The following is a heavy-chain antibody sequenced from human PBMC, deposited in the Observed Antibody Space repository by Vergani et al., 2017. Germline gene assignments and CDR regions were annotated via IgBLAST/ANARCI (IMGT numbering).Heavy chain of an antibody. V-gene: IGHV1-58*01. CDR2: IVVGSGNT. J-gene: IGHJ6*03. CDR3: AAGDIGYCSSTSCATPKGHYYYYYMDV. D-gene: IGHD2-2*01. Sequence: QMQLVQSGPEVKKPGTSVKVSCKASGFTFTSSAVQWVRQARGQRLEWIGWIVVGSGNTNYAQNVQERVTITRDMSTSTGYMELSSLRSEDTAVYYCAAGDIGYCSSTSCATPKGHYYYYYMDVWGKGTTVTVSS. CDR1: GFTFTSSA.